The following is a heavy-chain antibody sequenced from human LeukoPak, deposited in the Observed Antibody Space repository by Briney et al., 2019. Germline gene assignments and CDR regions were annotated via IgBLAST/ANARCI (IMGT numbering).Heavy chain of an antibody. CDR1: GFTFSSYR. J-gene: IGHJ4*02. V-gene: IGHV3-21*01. CDR2: ISSSSSYI. CDR3: ASDDYSNSRAAY. D-gene: IGHD4-11*01. Sequence: GGSLRLSCAASGFTFSSYRMTWVRQAPGKGLEWVSSISSSSSYIYYADSVKGRFTISRDNAKNSLYLQMNSLRAEDTAVYYCASDDYSNSRAAYWGQGTLVTVSS.